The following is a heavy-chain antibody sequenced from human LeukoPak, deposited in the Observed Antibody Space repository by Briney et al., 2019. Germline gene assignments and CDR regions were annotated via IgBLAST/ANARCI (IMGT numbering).Heavy chain of an antibody. CDR1: GFTFDDYA. V-gene: IGHV3-9*01. CDR2: ISWNSGSI. CDR3: ARDLYSNHPYYMDV. J-gene: IGHJ6*03. Sequence: PGGSLRLSCAASGFTFDDYAMHWVRQAPGKGLEWVSGISWNSGSIGYADSVKGRFTISRDNAKNSLYLQMNSLRAEDTALYYCARDLYSNHPYYMDVWGKGTTVTVSS. D-gene: IGHD4-11*01.